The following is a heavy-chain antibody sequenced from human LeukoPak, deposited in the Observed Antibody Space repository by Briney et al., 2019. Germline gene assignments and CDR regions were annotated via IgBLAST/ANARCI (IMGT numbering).Heavy chain of an antibody. CDR1: GGSISSSNW. Sequence: SETLSLTCAVSGGSISSSNWGSWVRQPPGKGLEWIGEIYHSGSTNYNPSLKSRVTISVDKSKNQFSLKLSSVTAADTAVYYCATRVLTGLGAFDIWGQGTMVTVSS. J-gene: IGHJ3*02. V-gene: IGHV4-4*02. D-gene: IGHD3-9*01. CDR2: IYHSGST. CDR3: ATRVLTGLGAFDI.